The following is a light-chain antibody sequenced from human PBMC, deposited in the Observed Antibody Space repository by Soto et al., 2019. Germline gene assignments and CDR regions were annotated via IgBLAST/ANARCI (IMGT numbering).Light chain of an antibody. V-gene: IGLV1-51*01. Sequence: QSVLTQPPSVSAAPGQKVTISCSGSSSNIGNNYVSWYQQLPGTAPKLLIYDNNKRPSGIPDRFSGSKSGTSATLGITGLXXXXEADYYCGTWDSSLSAVVXGGGTKLTVL. J-gene: IGLJ2*01. CDR1: SSNIGNNY. CDR3: GTWDSSLSAVV. CDR2: DNN.